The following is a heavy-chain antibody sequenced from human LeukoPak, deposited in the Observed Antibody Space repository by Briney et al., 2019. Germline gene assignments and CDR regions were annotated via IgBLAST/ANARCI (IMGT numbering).Heavy chain of an antibody. CDR3: ARERSGSEIFARSFDI. CDR2: IYYSGST. Sequence: PSETLSLTCTVSGGSISSSSYYWGWIRQPPGKGLEWIGSIYYSGSTYYNPSLKSRVTISVDTSKNQLSLKLASVTAADTAVYYCARERSGSEIFARSFDIWGQGTMVTVSS. J-gene: IGHJ3*02. V-gene: IGHV4-39*07. D-gene: IGHD3-3*01. CDR1: GGSISSSSYY.